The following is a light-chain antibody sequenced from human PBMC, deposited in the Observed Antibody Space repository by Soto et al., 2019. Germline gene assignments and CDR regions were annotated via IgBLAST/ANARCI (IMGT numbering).Light chain of an antibody. CDR1: QTVSTN. CDR3: QHYTNWPSTT. J-gene: IGKJ1*01. CDR2: GAS. V-gene: IGKV3-15*01. Sequence: VMTQSPDTLSMSPGERATLSCWASQTVSTNLAWYQQKPGQAPRLIIFGASTRATGIPARFSGSGSGKKFPLTISSLQSEDSAIYYCQHYTNWPSTTFGQGTKVEIK.